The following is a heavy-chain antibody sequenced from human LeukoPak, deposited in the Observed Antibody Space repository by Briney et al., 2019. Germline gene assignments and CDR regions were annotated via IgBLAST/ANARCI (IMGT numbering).Heavy chain of an antibody. V-gene: IGHV3-23*01. CDR3: AKGGPAARLFDY. Sequence: GGSLRLSCAASGLTFSTYAMSWVRQAPGKGLEWVSVFGTSGGSTIYTDSVKGRFTISRDNSKNTLYLQMNSLRAEDTAVYYCAKGGPAARLFDYWGQGTLVTVSS. CDR1: GLTFSTYA. J-gene: IGHJ4*02. CDR2: FGTSGGST. D-gene: IGHD6-6*01.